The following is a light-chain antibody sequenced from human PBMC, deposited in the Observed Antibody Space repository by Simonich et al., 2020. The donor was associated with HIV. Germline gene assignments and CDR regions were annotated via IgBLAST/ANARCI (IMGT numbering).Light chain of an antibody. Sequence: DIQMTQSPSSLSASVGDRVTLTCQARQDINNYLNWYQQKPGKAPKLLIYGASNLETGVPSRFSGGGSGTDFTFTISSLQPEDIGTYYCQQYDNLPWTFGQGTKVEIK. V-gene: IGKV1-33*01. J-gene: IGKJ1*01. CDR3: QQYDNLPWT. CDR1: QDINNY. CDR2: GAS.